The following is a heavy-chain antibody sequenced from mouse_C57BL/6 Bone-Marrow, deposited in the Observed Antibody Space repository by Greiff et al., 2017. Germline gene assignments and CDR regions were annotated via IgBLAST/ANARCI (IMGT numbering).Heavy chain of an antibody. V-gene: IGHV1-64*01. J-gene: IGHJ4*01. D-gene: IGHD2-4*01. CDR1: GYTFTSYW. CDR2: IHPNSGST. CDR3: ARWDYDVFYYAMDY. Sequence: VQLQQSGAELVKPGASVQLSCKASGYTFTSYWMHWVKQRPGQGLEWIGMIHPNSGSTNYNEKFKSKATLTVDKSSSTAYMQLSSLTSEDSAVYYCARWDYDVFYYAMDYWGQGTSVTVSS.